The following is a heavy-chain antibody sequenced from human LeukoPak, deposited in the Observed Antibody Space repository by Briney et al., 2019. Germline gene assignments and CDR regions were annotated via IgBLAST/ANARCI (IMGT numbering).Heavy chain of an antibody. Sequence: ASVKVSCKASGYTFTSYYMHWVRQAPGQGLEWMGWINPNSGGTNYAQKFQGRVTMTRDTSISTAYMELSRLRSDDTAVYYCAREIAVAGTAGDYWGQGTLVTVSS. J-gene: IGHJ4*02. D-gene: IGHD6-19*01. CDR3: AREIAVAGTAGDY. V-gene: IGHV1-2*02. CDR1: GYTFTSYY. CDR2: INPNSGGT.